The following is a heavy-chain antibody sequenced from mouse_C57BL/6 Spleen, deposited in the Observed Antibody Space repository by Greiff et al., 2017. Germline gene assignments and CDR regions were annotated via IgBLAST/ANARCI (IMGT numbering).Heavy chain of an antibody. Sequence: VQLQQSGAELVKPGASVKLSCKASGYTFSSSWMHWVKQRPGQGLEWIGMIHPDGGSTNYNEKFKSKATLTVDKSSSTAYMQLSSLTSEDSAVEYCACGSTRYYFDYWGQGTTVTVSS. J-gene: IGHJ2*01. CDR2: IHPDGGST. CDR1: GYTFSSSW. D-gene: IGHD1-1*01. CDR3: ACGSTRYYFDY. V-gene: IGHV1-64*01.